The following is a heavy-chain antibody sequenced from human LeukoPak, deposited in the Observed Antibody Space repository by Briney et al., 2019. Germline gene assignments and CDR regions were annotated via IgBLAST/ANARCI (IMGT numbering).Heavy chain of an antibody. D-gene: IGHD4-17*01. J-gene: IGHJ3*01. CDR2: ISSIGST. Sequence: SETLSLTCSVSDDSFNTHYWTWIRHPPGKGLEWLGYISSIGSTNYNPSLKSRVTITIDTSKKQFSLKMTSVTAADTAVYYCARDPTTVTKGFDVWGQGTMVTVSS. CDR1: DDSFNTHY. V-gene: IGHV4-59*11. CDR3: ARDPTTVTKGFDV.